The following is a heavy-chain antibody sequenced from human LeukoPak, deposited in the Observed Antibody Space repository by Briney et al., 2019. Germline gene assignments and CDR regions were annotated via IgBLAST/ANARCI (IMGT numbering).Heavy chain of an antibody. J-gene: IGHJ4*02. Sequence: ASVYLSCKASGYTFTDYYIHWVRQAPGQGLESMGWINPNSGRTDYAQKFQGRVTMTRDTSISTAYMELSRLRSDDTAVYYCARGQFDYWGQGALVTVSP. V-gene: IGHV1-2*02. CDR2: INPNSGRT. CDR3: ARGQFDY. CDR1: GYTFTDYY.